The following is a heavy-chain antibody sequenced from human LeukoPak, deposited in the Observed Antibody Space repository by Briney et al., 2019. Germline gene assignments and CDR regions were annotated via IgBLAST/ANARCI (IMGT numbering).Heavy chain of an antibody. V-gene: IGHV1-69*13. Sequence: SVKVSCKASGGTFSSYAISWVRQAPGQGLEWMGGIIPIFGTANYAQKFQGRVTITADESTSTAYMELSSLRSDDTAVYYCARVEGYYDSSGYEALDYWGQGTLVTVSS. CDR1: GGTFSSYA. CDR2: IIPIFGTA. D-gene: IGHD3-22*01. J-gene: IGHJ4*02. CDR3: ARVEGYYDSSGYEALDY.